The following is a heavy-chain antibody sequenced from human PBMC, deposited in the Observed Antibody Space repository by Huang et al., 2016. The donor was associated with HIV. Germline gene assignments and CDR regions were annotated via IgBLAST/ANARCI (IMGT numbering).Heavy chain of an antibody. CDR2: IRYEGSNK. Sequence: QVQLVESGGGVIQPGGSLRLSCAASGFTFSSYGMQWVRQAPGKGLEWVAFIRYEGSNKYYADAVRCRFTISRDNSKTTLYLQMNSLRAEDTAVYYCAKGSMANAFDIWGQGTMVTVSS. D-gene: IGHD3-10*01. J-gene: IGHJ3*02. V-gene: IGHV3-30*02. CDR1: GFTFSSYG. CDR3: AKGSMANAFDI.